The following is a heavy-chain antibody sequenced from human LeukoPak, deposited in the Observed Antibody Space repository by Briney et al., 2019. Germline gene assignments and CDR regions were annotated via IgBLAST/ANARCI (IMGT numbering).Heavy chain of an antibody. D-gene: IGHD3-10*01. V-gene: IGHV4-34*01. J-gene: IGHJ4*02. CDR1: GGSFSGYY. Sequence: SETLSLTCAVYGGSFSGYYWSWIRQPPGKGLEWIGEINHSGSTNYSPSLKSRVTISVDTSKDQFSLKLSSVTAADTAVYYCARGGYYYGSGSYYYRVYYFDYWGQGTLVTVSS. CDR2: INHSGST. CDR3: ARGGYYYGSGSYYYRVYYFDY.